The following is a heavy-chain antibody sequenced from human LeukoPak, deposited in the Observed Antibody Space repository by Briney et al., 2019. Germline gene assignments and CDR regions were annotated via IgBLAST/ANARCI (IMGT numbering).Heavy chain of an antibody. D-gene: IGHD1-26*01. CDR1: RFTFSKAW. CDR3: AKDRQWELLDY. J-gene: IGHJ4*02. V-gene: IGHV3-30*18. CDR2: ISYDGSNK. Sequence: PGGSLRLSCAASRFTFSKAWMSWVRQAPGKGLEWVAVISYDGSNKHYADSVKGRFTISRDNSKNTLYLQMNSLRAEDTAVYYCAKDRQWELLDYWGQGTLVTVSS.